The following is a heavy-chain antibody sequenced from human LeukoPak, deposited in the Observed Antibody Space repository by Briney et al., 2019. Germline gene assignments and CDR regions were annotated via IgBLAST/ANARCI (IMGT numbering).Heavy chain of an antibody. Sequence: GGSLRLSCAASGFTFSSYGMHWVRQAPGKGLEWVAFIRYDGSNKYYAGSVKGRFTISRDNSKNTLYLQMNSLRAEDTAVYYCAKEPLYYYWGQGTLVTVSS. CDR2: IRYDGSNK. CDR1: GFTFSSYG. D-gene: IGHD2-21*01. V-gene: IGHV3-30*02. CDR3: AKEPLYYY. J-gene: IGHJ4*02.